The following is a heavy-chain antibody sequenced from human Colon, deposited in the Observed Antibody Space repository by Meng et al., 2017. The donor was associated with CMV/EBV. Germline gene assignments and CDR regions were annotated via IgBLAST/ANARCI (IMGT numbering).Heavy chain of an antibody. CDR3: ARDLGAAAGDGRWFDP. D-gene: IGHD6-13*01. J-gene: IGHJ5*02. CDR2: IYHSGST. CDR1: GGTISSRDC. Sequence: GGTISSRDCWRWVRQTPGKGLGLIGEIYHSGSTNYNPSLKSRVSMSVDKSKNHLSLNLSSVTAADTAVYYCARDLGAAAGDGRWFDPWGQGTLVTVSS. V-gene: IGHV4-4*02.